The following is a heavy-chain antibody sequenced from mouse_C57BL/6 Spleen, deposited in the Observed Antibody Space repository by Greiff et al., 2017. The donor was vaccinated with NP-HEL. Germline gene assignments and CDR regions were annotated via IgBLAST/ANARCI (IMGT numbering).Heavy chain of an antibody. CDR1: GFTFSDYY. V-gene: IGHV5-12*01. CDR2: ISNGGGST. D-gene: IGHD1-1*01. CDR3: ARQGIYYGSTFAY. J-gene: IGHJ3*01. Sequence: EVQLQESGGGLVQPGGSLKLSCAASGFTFSDYYMYWVRQTPEKRLEWVAYISNGGGSTYYPDTVKGRFTISRDNAKNTLYLQMSRLKSEDTAMYYCARQGIYYGSTFAYWGQGTLVTVSA.